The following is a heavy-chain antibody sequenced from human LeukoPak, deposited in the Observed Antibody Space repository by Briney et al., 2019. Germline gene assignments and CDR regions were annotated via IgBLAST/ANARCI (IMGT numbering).Heavy chain of an antibody. CDR3: AKAAPLIVVVPAAIPHY. D-gene: IGHD2-2*02. J-gene: IGHJ4*02. CDR1: GFTFSSYA. CDR2: ISGSGGST. V-gene: IGHV3-23*01. Sequence: PGGSLRLSCAASGFTFSSYAMSWVRQAPGKGLEWVSAISGSGGSTYYADSVKGRFTISRDNSKNTLYLQMNSLRAEDTAVYYCAKAAPLIVVVPAAIPHYRGQGTLVTVSS.